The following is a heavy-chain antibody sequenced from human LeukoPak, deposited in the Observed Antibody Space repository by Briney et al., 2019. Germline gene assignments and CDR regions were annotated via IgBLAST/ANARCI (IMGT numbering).Heavy chain of an antibody. Sequence: ASVKVSCKASGYSFTSSVINWVRQAPGQGLEWMGWISTYNGNTEYAQNFQGRVTMTTDTSTNTAYMDLRSLRSDDTAVYYCARGASSGWDDAFGIWGQGTMVTVSS. V-gene: IGHV1-18*01. J-gene: IGHJ3*02. D-gene: IGHD6-19*01. CDR2: ISTYNGNT. CDR3: ARGASSGWDDAFGI. CDR1: GYSFTSSV.